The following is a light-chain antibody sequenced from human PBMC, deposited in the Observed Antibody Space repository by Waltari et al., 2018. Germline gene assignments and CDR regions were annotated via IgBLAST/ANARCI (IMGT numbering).Light chain of an antibody. V-gene: IGLV2-14*03. CDR2: DVS. Sequence: QSALTQPASVSGSPGQSITISCTGTSSDVGGSNSVSWYQQHPGKAPKLMIYDVSNRPSGVSNRFSGSKSGNTASLTISGLQAEDEADYYRISYTSSSTPVVFGGGTKLTVL. J-gene: IGLJ2*01. CDR3: ISYTSSSTPVV. CDR1: SSDVGGSNS.